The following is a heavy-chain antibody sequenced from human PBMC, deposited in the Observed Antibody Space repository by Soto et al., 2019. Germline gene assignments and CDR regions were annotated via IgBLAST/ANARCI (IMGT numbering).Heavy chain of an antibody. V-gene: IGHV4-39*01. CDR2: IYSSGST. CDR3: ARSGSWLKNFDY. Sequence: SETLSLTCSVSGGSISSRSYYWGWIRQPPGKGLEWIGSIYSSGSTYYNPSLKSRVTISVDASKNQFSLKLSSVTAADTAVYNCARSGSWLKNFDYGGPGPLVTASS. CDR1: GGSISSRSYY. J-gene: IGHJ4*02. D-gene: IGHD6-19*01.